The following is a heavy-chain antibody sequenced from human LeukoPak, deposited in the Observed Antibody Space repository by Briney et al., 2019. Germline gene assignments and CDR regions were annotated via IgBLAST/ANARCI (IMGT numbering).Heavy chain of an antibody. V-gene: IGHV3-30*04. D-gene: IGHD5/OR15-5a*01. CDR3: ARDSSLGSPNNYYYYYMDV. J-gene: IGHJ6*03. CDR1: GFTFSSYA. Sequence: SGRSLRLSCAASGFTFSSYAMHWVRQAPGKGLEWVAVISYDGSNKYYADSVKGRFTISRDNSKNTLYLQMSSLRAEDTAVYYCARDSSLGSPNNYYYYYMDVWGKGTTVTVSS. CDR2: ISYDGSNK.